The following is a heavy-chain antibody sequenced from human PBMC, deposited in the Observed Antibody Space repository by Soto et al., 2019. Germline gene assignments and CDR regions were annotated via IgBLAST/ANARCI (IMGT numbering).Heavy chain of an antibody. CDR3: ARVARYSSGWYGIY. CDR1: GFTVSSNY. J-gene: IGHJ4*02. Sequence: EVQLVETGGGLIQPGGSLRLSCAASGFTVSSNYMSWVRQAPGKGLEWVSVIYSGGSTYYADSVKGRFTISRDNPKNTLYLQMNSLRAEDTAVYYCARVARYSSGWYGIYWGQGTLVTVSS. V-gene: IGHV3-53*02. D-gene: IGHD6-19*01. CDR2: IYSGGST.